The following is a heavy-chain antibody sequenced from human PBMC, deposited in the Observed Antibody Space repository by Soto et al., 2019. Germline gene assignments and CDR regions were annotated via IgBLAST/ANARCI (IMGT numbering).Heavy chain of an antibody. Sequence: QVQLQESGPGLVKPSQTLSLTCTVSGGPVINGDSYLNWIRQHPEKGLEWMGYINYRGTTNYNAALKSRMLISVDTSKNQFSLRLTSVTAADTAGYYCARDAPGAAPYWGQGTLVTVSS. CDR1: GGPVINGDSY. CDR3: ARDAPGAAPY. V-gene: IGHV4-31*03. CDR2: INYRGTT. J-gene: IGHJ4*02. D-gene: IGHD6-13*01.